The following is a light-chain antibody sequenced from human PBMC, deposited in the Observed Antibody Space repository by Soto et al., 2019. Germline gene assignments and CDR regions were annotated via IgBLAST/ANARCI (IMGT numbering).Light chain of an antibody. CDR3: QQYNYYPYT. V-gene: IGKV1-5*01. CDR1: QSINGW. CDR2: DAS. Sequence: DIQMTQSPSTLSASVGDRVTITCRASQSINGWLAWYQQKPGKAPNLLISDASSLESGVPSRFSGSGSGTEFTLTISSLQPGDFATYYCQQYNYYPYTFGQGTKLEIK. J-gene: IGKJ2*01.